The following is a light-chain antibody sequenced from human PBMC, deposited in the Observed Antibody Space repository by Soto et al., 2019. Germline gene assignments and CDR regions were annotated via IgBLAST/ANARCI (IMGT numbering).Light chain of an antibody. CDR2: YDS. CDR1: NIGSKS. CDR3: QVWDSSSDHYV. V-gene: IGLV3-21*04. Sequence: SYVLTQPPSVSVAPGKTARITCGGNNIGSKSVHWYQQKPGQATVLVIYYDSDRPSGIPERFSGSNSGNTATLTISRVEAGDEADYYCQVWDSSSDHYVFGTGTKLTVL. J-gene: IGLJ1*01.